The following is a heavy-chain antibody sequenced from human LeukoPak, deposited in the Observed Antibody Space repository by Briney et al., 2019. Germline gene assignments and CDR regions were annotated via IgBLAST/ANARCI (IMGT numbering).Heavy chain of an antibody. CDR3: ATEQGTIFGVVSDYYMDV. CDR2: IKSKTDGGTT. J-gene: IGHJ6*03. V-gene: IGHV3-15*01. CDR1: GFTFSNAW. Sequence: GGSLRLSCAASGFTFSNAWMSWVRQAPGKGLEWVGRIKSKTDGGTTDYAAPVKGRFTISRDDSKNTLYLQMNSLKTEDTAVYYCATEQGTIFGVVSDYYMDVWGKGTTVTVSS. D-gene: IGHD3-3*01.